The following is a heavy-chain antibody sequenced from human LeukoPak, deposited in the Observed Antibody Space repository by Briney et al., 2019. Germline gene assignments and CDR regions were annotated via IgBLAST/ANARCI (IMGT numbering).Heavy chain of an antibody. D-gene: IGHD2-8*01. Sequence: ASVKVSXKASGYTFTSYGISWVRQAPGQGLEWMGWISAYNGNTNYAQKLQGRVTMTTDTSTSTAYMELRSLRSDDTAVYYCARSLDIVLMVYAVDYWGPGTLVTVSS. CDR1: GYTFTSYG. V-gene: IGHV1-18*01. J-gene: IGHJ4*02. CDR2: ISAYNGNT. CDR3: ARSLDIVLMVYAVDY.